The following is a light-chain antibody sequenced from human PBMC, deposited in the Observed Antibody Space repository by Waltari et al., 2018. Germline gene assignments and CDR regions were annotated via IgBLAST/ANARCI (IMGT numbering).Light chain of an antibody. CDR2: EDP. V-gene: IGLV2-23*01. Sequence: QSALTQPASVSGSPGQSITISRTGSRTDRVVSAPVSRYQHPPDKAPKLHLYEDPERPSGISHRFSGSKSGNTASLTISTLQAEDEADYYCFSYADGRSLVFGGGTKLTVL. CDR3: FSYADGRSLV. CDR1: RTDRVVSAP. J-gene: IGLJ2*01.